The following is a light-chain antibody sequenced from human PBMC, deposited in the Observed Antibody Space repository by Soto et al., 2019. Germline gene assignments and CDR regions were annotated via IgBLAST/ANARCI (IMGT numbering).Light chain of an antibody. V-gene: IGLV2-8*01. CDR1: SSDIGGYDY. Sequence: QSALTQPPSASGSPGQSVTISCTGTSSDIGGYDYVSWYQQHPGKAPKLIIYEVNKRPSGVPDRFSGSKSGNTASLTVSGLQPEDEADYYCSSYAGSNNLVFAGGTKLTVL. J-gene: IGLJ3*02. CDR3: SSYAGSNNLV. CDR2: EVN.